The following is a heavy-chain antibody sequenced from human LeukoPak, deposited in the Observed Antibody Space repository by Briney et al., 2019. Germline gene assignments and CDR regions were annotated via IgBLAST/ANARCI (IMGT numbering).Heavy chain of an antibody. Sequence: GGSLRLSCAASGFTFSSYAMSWVRQAPGKGLEWVANIKQDGSEKYYVDSVKGRFTISRDNAKNSLYLQMNSLRAEDTAVYYCARGGGWNYILFDYWGQGTLVTVSS. V-gene: IGHV3-7*03. CDR1: GFTFSSYA. D-gene: IGHD1-7*01. J-gene: IGHJ4*02. CDR3: ARGGGWNYILFDY. CDR2: IKQDGSEK.